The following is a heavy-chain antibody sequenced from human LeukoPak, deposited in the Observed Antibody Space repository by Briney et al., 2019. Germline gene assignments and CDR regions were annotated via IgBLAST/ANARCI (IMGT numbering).Heavy chain of an antibody. D-gene: IGHD1-26*01. CDR2: ISGSGGST. CDR1: EFTFSNYA. V-gene: IGHV3-23*01. CDR3: AKDREWGTYYRFDY. Sequence: GGSLRLSCAASEFTFSNYAMSWVRRAPGKGLEWVSGISGSGGSTFYADSVRGRLTISRDNSKNTLYLQMNSLRAEDTAVYYCAKDREWGTYYRFDYWGQGTLVTVSS. J-gene: IGHJ4*02.